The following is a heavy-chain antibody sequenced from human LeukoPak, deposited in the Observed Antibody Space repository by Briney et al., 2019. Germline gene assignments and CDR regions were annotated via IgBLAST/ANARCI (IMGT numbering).Heavy chain of an antibody. CDR2: IKQDGSEK. J-gene: IGHJ4*02. CDR3: ARDVMITFGGVIVMYYFDY. CDR1: GFTFSSYW. D-gene: IGHD3-16*02. V-gene: IGHV3-7*01. Sequence: PGGSLRLSCAASGFTFSSYWMSWVRQAPGKGLEWVANIKQDGSEKYYVDSVKGRFTISRDNAKNSLYLQMNNLRAEDTAVYYCARDVMITFGGVIVMYYFDYWGQGTLVTVSS.